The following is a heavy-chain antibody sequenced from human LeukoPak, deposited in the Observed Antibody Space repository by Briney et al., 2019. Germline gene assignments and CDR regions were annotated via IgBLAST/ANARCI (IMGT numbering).Heavy chain of an antibody. Sequence: SETLSLTCTVSGASFSNYYWSWIRQPPGKGLEWIGHIYSSGSTNYNPSLKSRLTISLDTSKNQFSLKLSSVTAADTAVYYCARQFDPWGQGILVTVSS. J-gene: IGHJ5*02. CDR3: ARQFDP. CDR1: GASFSNYY. V-gene: IGHV4-59*08. CDR2: IYSSGST.